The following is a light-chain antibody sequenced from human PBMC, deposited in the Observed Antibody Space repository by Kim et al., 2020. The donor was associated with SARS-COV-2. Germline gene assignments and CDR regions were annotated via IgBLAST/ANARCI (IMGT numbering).Light chain of an antibody. Sequence: GQKVTISCSGSSSNIGKNYVSWYQQLPKTAPKLLIYDNNERPSGIPDRFSGSKSGTSATLGITGLQTGDEADYYCGTWDSNLSAVVFGGGTQLTVL. J-gene: IGLJ2*01. CDR2: DNN. CDR3: GTWDSNLSAVV. V-gene: IGLV1-51*01. CDR1: SSNIGKNY.